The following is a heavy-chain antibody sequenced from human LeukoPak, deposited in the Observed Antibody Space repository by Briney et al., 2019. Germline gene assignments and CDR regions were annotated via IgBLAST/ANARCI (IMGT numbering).Heavy chain of an antibody. V-gene: IGHV1-18*01. CDR2: ISSYNGNP. J-gene: IGHJ6*04. CDR1: SYTFIRYG. CDR3: ARDWCGSSTSCYMDV. D-gene: IGHD2-2*01. Sequence: ASVKVSCKASSYTFIRYGISWVRQAPGQGLEWMGWISSYNGNPNYAQKFQGRVTMTTETSTSTAYMELRSLRSDDTAVYYCARDWCGSSTSCYMDVWGKGTTVTVSS.